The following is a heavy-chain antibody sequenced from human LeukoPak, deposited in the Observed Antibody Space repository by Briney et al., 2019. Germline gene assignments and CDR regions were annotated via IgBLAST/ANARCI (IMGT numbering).Heavy chain of an antibody. Sequence: ASVKVSCKASGYTFNGYYIHWVRQAPGQGLEWMGWINPNSGGTNYAQKFQGRVTMTRDTSISTAYMELSRLRSDDTAVYYCARGYCSSTSCKPWSGWFDPWGQGTLVTVSS. CDR1: GYTFNGYY. CDR2: INPNSGGT. CDR3: ARGYCSSTSCKPWSGWFDP. J-gene: IGHJ5*02. D-gene: IGHD2-2*01. V-gene: IGHV1-2*02.